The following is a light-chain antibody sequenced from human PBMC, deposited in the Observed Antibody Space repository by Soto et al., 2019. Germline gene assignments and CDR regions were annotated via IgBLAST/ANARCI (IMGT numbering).Light chain of an antibody. CDR3: QQYNTSLNWT. CDR2: GAS. V-gene: IGKV1-5*01. J-gene: IGKJ1*01. CDR1: QSVSMW. Sequence: DTQMTQSPSTLSASVGDRVTITCRASQSVSMWLAWFQQKPGKAPRLLIYGASDLESGVPSRFSGSGSGTEFTLTISSLQPEDAANYYCQQYNTSLNWTFGQGTKVDIX.